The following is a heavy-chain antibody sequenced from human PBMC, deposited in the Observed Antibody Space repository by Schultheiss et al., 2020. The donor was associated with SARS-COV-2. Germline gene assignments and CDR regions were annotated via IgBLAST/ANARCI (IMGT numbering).Heavy chain of an antibody. J-gene: IGHJ6*03. CDR2: ISAYNGNT. CDR3: ARDFATYYDFWSGSGYYMDV. CDR1: GYTFTSYG. D-gene: IGHD3-3*01. V-gene: IGHV1-18*01. Sequence: ASVKVSCKASGYTFTSYGISWVRQAPGQGLEWMGWISAYNGNTNYAQKLQGRVTMTTDTSTSTAYMELRSLRSEDTAVYYCARDFATYYDFWSGSGYYMDVWGKGTTVTVSS.